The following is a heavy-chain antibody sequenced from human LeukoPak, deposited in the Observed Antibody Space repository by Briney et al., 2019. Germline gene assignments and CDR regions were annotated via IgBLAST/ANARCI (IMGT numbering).Heavy chain of an antibody. V-gene: IGHV3-43D*03. J-gene: IGHJ4*02. D-gene: IGHD2-21*02. CDR3: ARGFVVTAHPTPH. CDR2: ISWDGGSTYYAD. Sequence: GGSLRLSCAASGFTFDDYAMHWVRQAPGKGLEWVPLISWDGGSTYYADYYADSVKGRFTISRDNSKNTLYLQMNSLRAEDTAVYYCARGFVVTAHPTPHWGQGTLVTVSS. CDR1: GFTFDDYA.